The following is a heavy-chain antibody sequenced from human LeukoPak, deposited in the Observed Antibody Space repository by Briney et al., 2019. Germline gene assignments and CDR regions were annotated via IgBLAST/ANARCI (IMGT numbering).Heavy chain of an antibody. CDR3: ARDDSSSCGGYGMDV. V-gene: IGHV4-59*01. Sequence: SETLSLTCTVSGGSISSYYWSWIRQPPGKGLEWIGYIYYSGSTNYNPSLKSRVTMSVDTSKNQFSLKLSSVTAADTAVYYCARDDSSSCGGYGMDVWGQGTTVTVSS. D-gene: IGHD6-6*01. CDR1: GGSISSYY. J-gene: IGHJ6*02. CDR2: IYYSGST.